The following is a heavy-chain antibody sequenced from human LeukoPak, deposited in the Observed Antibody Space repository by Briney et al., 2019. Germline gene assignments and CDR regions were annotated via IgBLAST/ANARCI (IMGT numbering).Heavy chain of an antibody. CDR2: ISYDGSNK. CDR1: GFTFSSYA. V-gene: IGHV3-30*04. Sequence: PGGSLRLSCAASGFTFSSYAMHWVRQAPGKGLAWVAVISYDGSNKYYADSVKGRFTISRDNSKNTLYLQMNSLRAVDTAVYYCARAMIVVVITTDWFDPWGQGTLVTVSS. J-gene: IGHJ5*02. D-gene: IGHD3-22*01. CDR3: ARAMIVVVITTDWFDP.